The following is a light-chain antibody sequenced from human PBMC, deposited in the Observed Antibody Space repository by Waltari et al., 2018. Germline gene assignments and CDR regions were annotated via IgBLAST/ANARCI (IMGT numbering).Light chain of an antibody. V-gene: IGLV1-40*01. CDR3: QSYDNTGRGSVL. CDR2: DNT. J-gene: IGLJ2*01. Sequence: LTQPPSLSGAPGHRVTISCTGSSSDLGSFGVNWYKHRPGSVPRLLIYDNTHRPSGVPDRFSASKSDTSASLDIAGLQPDDEADYYCQSYDNTGRGSVLIGGGTRLTVL. CDR1: SSDLGSFG.